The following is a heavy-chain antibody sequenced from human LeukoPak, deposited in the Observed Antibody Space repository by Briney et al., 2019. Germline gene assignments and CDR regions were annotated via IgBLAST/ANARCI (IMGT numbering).Heavy chain of an antibody. V-gene: IGHV3-23*01. J-gene: IGHJ4*02. CDR3: ATTGYSSSRRGGFDY. CDR1: GLTFSSYA. Sequence: PGGSLRLSCAVSGLTFSSYAMSWVRQAPGKGLEWVSGISGSGGSTHYADSVKGRFTISRDNTKNTLYLQMNSLRAEDTAVYYCATTGYSSSRRGGFDYWGQGTLVTVSS. D-gene: IGHD6-13*01. CDR2: ISGSGGST.